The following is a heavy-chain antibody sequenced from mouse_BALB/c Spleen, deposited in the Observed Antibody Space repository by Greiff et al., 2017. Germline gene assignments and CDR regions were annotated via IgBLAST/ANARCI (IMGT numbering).Heavy chain of an antibody. Sequence: EVLLVESGGGLVKPGGSLKLSCAASGFTFSDYYMYWVRQTPEKRLEWVATISDGGSYTYYPDSVKGRFTISRDNAKNNLYLQMSSLKSEDTAMYYCASGQRGAWFAYWGQGTLVTVSA. J-gene: IGHJ3*01. CDR1: GFTFSDYY. CDR2: ISDGGSYT. CDR3: ASGQRGAWFAY. V-gene: IGHV5-4*02.